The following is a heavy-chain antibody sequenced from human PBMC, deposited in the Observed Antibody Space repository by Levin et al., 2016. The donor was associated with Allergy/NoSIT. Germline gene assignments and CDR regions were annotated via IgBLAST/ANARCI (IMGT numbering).Heavy chain of an antibody. CDR1: GYTFTSYY. D-gene: IGHD2-15*01. CDR3: ARNPLGYCSGGSCYPYYYYGMDV. J-gene: IGHJ6*02. Sequence: ASVKVSCKASGYTFTSYYMHWVRQAPGQGLEWMGIINPSGGSTSYAQKFQGRVTMTRDTSTSTVYMELSSLRSEDTAVYYCARNPLGYCSGGSCYPYYYYGMDVWGQGTTVTVSS. V-gene: IGHV1-46*01. CDR2: INPSGGST.